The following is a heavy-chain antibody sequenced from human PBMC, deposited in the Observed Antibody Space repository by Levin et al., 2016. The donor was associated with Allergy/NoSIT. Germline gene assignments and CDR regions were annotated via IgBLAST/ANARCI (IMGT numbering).Heavy chain of an antibody. J-gene: IGHJ4*02. CDR2: ISASGGTT. Sequence: GESLKISCAASGFTFSNYAMSWVRQAPGKGLEWVSGISASGGTTYYADSVKGRLTISRDNSKNTLYLQMNSLRAEDTAIYYCAKGFDRGTTPPFDYWGQGTLVTVSS. V-gene: IGHV3-23*01. D-gene: IGHD1-7*01. CDR1: GFTFSNYA. CDR3: AKGFDRGTTPPFDY.